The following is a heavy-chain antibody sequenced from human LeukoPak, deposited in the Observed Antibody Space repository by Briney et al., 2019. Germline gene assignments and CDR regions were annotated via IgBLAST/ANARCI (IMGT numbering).Heavy chain of an antibody. J-gene: IGHJ5*02. V-gene: IGHV1-24*01. CDR1: GYTLTELS. CDR2: FDPEDGET. CDR3: ARRLKYCSGGSCHKWFDP. Sequence: ASVKVSCKVSGYTLTELSMHWVRQAPGKGLEWMGGFDPEDGETIYAQKFQGRVTMTEDTSTDTAYMELSSLRSEDTAAYYCARRLKYCSGGSCHKWFDPWGQGTLVTVSS. D-gene: IGHD2-15*01.